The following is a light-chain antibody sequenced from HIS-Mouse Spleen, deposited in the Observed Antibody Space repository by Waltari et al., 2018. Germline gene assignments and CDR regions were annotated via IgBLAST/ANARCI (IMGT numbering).Light chain of an antibody. CDR1: ALPKKY. CDR3: YSTDSSGNHRV. Sequence: SYELTQPPSVSVSPGQTARITCSGYALPKKYAYWYQQKSGQAPLLVIYEDSKRPSGIPERFSGSSSGTMATLTISGAQVEDEADYYCYSTDSSGNHRVFGGGTKLTVL. CDR2: EDS. J-gene: IGLJ2*01. V-gene: IGLV3-10*01.